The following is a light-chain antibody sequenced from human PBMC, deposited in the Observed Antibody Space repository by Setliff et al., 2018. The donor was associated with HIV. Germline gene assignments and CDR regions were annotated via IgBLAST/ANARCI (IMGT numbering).Light chain of an antibody. Sequence: QSVLTQPRSVSGSPGQSVTFSCTGSSSDVGAYNYVSWYQQHPGRAPKLLIYDVSKRPSGVPDRFSGSKSGDTASLTISGLQSEDEADYYCCSYAGTYTYVFGSGTK. J-gene: IGLJ1*01. CDR1: SSDVGAYNY. CDR2: DVS. CDR3: CSYAGTYTYV. V-gene: IGLV2-11*01.